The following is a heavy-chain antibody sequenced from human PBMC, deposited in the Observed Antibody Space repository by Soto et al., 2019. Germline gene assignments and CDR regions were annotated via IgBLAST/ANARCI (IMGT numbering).Heavy chain of an antibody. V-gene: IGHV3-7*03. J-gene: IGHJ6*02. CDR3: ARDHLILPAHDFFYGSDV. CDR1: GFIFSMYS. Sequence: GGSLRLSCEVSGFIFSMYSMSWVRQTPGKGLEWVAKIPQDGVDGHYADAVKGRFTISRDNGKNSLYLQMNNLRAEDTAVYYCARDHLILPAHDFFYGSDVWGRGATVTVSS. D-gene: IGHD2-21*02. CDR2: IPQDGVDG.